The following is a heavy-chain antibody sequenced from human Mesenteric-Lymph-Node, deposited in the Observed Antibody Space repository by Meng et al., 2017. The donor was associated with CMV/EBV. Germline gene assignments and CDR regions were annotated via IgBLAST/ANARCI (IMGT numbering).Heavy chain of an antibody. CDR3: ARGSSYDILTGYFDY. Sequence: QVQYPPGGAGLLKPSGTLSVTCAVYGGSFSGYYWNWIRQSPEKGLEWIGEINHSGSTTYNPSFTSRIIISVDTSTNQISLNMSSVTAADTAVYYCARGSSYDILTGYFDYWGQGALVTVSS. D-gene: IGHD3-9*01. J-gene: IGHJ4*02. CDR2: INHSGST. CDR1: GGSFSGYY. V-gene: IGHV4-34*01.